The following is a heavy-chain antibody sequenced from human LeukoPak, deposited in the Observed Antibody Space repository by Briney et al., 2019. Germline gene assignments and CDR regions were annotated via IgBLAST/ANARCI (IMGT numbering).Heavy chain of an antibody. CDR3: ARQLGVLMVYAFDY. D-gene: IGHD2-8*01. V-gene: IGHV1-2*02. Sequence: GASVKVSCKASGYTFTGYYMHWVRQAPGQGLEWMGWINPNSGGTNYAQKFQGRVTMTRDTSISTAYMELSRLRSDDTAVYYCARQLGVLMVYAFDYWGQGTLVTVSS. J-gene: IGHJ4*02. CDR1: GYTFTGYY. CDR2: INPNSGGT.